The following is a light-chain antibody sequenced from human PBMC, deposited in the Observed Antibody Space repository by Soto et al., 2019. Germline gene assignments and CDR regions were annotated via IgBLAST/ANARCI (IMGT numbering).Light chain of an antibody. V-gene: IGKV1-5*01. J-gene: IGKJ4*01. Sequence: DIQMTQSPSTLSASVGDRVTITCRASQNIRSWLAWYQQRPGKVPNLLIWDTSKLQSGVPSRFSVSGSGTEFTLTIASLQRDDFATYWCQQYDEYPLTFGGGTKVELK. CDR3: QQYDEYPLT. CDR2: DTS. CDR1: QNIRSW.